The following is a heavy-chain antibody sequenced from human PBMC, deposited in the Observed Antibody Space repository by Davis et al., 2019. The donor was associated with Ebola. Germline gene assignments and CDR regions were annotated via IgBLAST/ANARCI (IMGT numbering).Heavy chain of an antibody. D-gene: IGHD1-26*01. Sequence: GGSLRLSCAASGFTSSHYNIHWVRQAPGKGLEWVSSISSSSSYIYYADSVKGRFTISRDNAKNSLYLQMNSLRAEDTAVYYCASSGSPRVPFWGQGTMVTVSS. J-gene: IGHJ3*01. CDR1: GFTSSHYN. CDR2: ISSSSSYI. CDR3: ASSGSPRVPF. V-gene: IGHV3-21*01.